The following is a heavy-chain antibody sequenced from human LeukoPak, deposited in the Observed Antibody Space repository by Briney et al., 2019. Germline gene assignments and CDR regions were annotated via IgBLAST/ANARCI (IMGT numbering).Heavy chain of an antibody. CDR1: GGSFSGYY. CDR2: INHSGST. J-gene: IGHJ4*02. Sequence: SETLSLTCAVYGGSFSGYYWSWIRQPPGKGLEWIGEINHSGSTNYNPSLKSRVTISVDTSKNQFSLKLSSGTAADTAVYYCARGRGPTRALEKDIVVVPAEVGFDYWGQGTLVTVSS. D-gene: IGHD2-2*01. CDR3: ARGRGPTRALEKDIVVVPAEVGFDY. V-gene: IGHV4-34*01.